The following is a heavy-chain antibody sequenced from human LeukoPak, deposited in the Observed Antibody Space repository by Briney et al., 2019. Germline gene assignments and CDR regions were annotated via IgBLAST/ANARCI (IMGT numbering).Heavy chain of an antibody. Sequence: PGRSLRLSCAASGFTLSSYGMHWVRQALCRGLEWVALISYDGRNKYYADSVKGRLTISRDNSKNTLYLQMNSMRAEDTAVYYCAKAILRYSGYEPLAFDIWGQGTMVTVSS. J-gene: IGHJ3*02. CDR3: AKAILRYSGYEPLAFDI. CDR2: ISYDGRNK. V-gene: IGHV3-30*18. CDR1: GFTLSSYG. D-gene: IGHD5-12*01.